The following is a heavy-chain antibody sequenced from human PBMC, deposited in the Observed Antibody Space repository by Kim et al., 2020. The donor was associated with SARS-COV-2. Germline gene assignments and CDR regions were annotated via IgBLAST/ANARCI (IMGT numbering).Heavy chain of an antibody. V-gene: IGHV3-48*03. D-gene: IGHD2-2*02. Sequence: DTGEGRFTTSRDNAKNPLFLQMNSLRAEDTAGYYCARSQAVPAAIFWFDPWGQGTLVTVSS. CDR3: ARSQAVPAAIFWFDP. J-gene: IGHJ5*02.